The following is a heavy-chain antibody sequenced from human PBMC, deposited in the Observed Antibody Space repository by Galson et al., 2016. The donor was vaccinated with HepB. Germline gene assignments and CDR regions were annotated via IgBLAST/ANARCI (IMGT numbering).Heavy chain of an antibody. CDR1: GPSLNSTPHY. CDR2: IYYSGGA. Sequence: SETLSLTCTVFGPSLNSTPHYWTWVRQPPGKGLDWIGSIYYSGGAYYSPSHKSRILISVDTSQTHFSLKLTSVTAADTAVYYCASNWELPFDFWGQGLLVTVSS. J-gene: IGHJ4*02. V-gene: IGHV4-39*07. D-gene: IGHD3-10*01. CDR3: ASNWELPFDF.